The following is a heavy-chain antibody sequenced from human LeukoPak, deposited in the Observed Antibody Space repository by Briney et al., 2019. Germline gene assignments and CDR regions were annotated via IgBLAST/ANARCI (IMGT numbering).Heavy chain of an antibody. CDR2: IYSGDST. J-gene: IGHJ4*02. Sequence: GGSLRLSCAASGFTVSTNYMAWVRQAPGKGLEWVSVIYSGDSTYYTDSVKGRFTISRDNSKNTLYLQMNSLRAEDTAVYYCARDIAVADQGYWGQGSLVTVSS. CDR3: ARDIAVADQGY. CDR1: GFTVSTNY. D-gene: IGHD6-19*01. V-gene: IGHV3-53*01.